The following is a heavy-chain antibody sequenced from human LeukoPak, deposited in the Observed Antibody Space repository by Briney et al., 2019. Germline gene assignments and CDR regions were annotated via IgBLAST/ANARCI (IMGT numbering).Heavy chain of an antibody. V-gene: IGHV4-39*07. CDR1: GGSISSGLYY. D-gene: IGHD4-23*01. J-gene: IGHJ3*02. CDR2: IYYSGST. Sequence: SQTLSLTCTVSGGSISSGLYYWGWIRQPPGKGLEWIGSIYYSGSTYYNPSLKSRVTISVDTSKNQFSLKLSSVTAADTAVYYCARDPAVVTPSARSAFDIWGQGTMVTVSS. CDR3: ARDPAVVTPSARSAFDI.